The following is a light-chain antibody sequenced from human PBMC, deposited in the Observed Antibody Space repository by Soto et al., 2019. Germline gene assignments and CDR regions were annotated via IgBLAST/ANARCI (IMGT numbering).Light chain of an antibody. CDR2: AAS. CDR3: QQYGSSPRT. CDR1: ESVSDNY. Sequence: EIVLTQSPGTLSLSPGERATLSCRASESVSDNYLAWYQQKPGQPPRLLIYAASSRATGIPDRFSGSGSGTDFTLTISRLEPEDFVVYYCQQYGSSPRTFGQGTKVDI. J-gene: IGKJ1*01. V-gene: IGKV3-20*01.